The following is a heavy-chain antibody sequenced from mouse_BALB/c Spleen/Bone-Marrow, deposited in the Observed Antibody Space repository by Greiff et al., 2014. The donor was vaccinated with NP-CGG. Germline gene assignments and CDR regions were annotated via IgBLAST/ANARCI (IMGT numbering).Heavy chain of an antibody. Sequence: VQLQQSGPELVRPGASVKMSCKASGYTFTSYWMHWVKQRPGQGLEWIGMIDPSNSETRLNQKFKDKATLNVDKSSNTAYMQLSGLTSEDSAVYYCARNYRYPRPYAMDYWGQGTSVTVSS. V-gene: IGHV1S127*01. CDR1: GYTFTSYW. J-gene: IGHJ4*01. D-gene: IGHD2-14*01. CDR3: ARNYRYPRPYAMDY. CDR2: IDPSNSET.